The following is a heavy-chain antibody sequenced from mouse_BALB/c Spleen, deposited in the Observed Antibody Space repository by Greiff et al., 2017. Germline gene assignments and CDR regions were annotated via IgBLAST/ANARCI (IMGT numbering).Heavy chain of an antibody. D-gene: IGHD2-12*01. CDR2: IYPGNVNT. Sequence: VKLQESGPELVKPGASVRISCKASGYTFTSYYIHWVKQRPGQGLEWIGWIYPGNVNTKYNEKFKGKATLTADKSSSTAYMQLSSLTSEDSAVYFCARDYSYWGQGTSVTVSS. J-gene: IGHJ4*01. CDR3: ARDYSY. CDR1: GYTFTSYY. V-gene: IGHV1S56*01.